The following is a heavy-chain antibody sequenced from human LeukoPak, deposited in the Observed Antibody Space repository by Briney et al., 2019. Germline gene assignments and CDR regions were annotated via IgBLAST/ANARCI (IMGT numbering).Heavy chain of an antibody. CDR2: MNPNSGNT. Sequence: ASVKVSCKASGYTFTSYDINWVRQATGQGLEWMGWMNPNSGNTGYAQKFQGIVTMTRNTSISTDYMELSSLRSDDTAVYYCARKYLYGSRKPHFDYWGQGTLVTVSS. CDR1: GYTFTSYD. CDR3: ARKYLYGSRKPHFDY. D-gene: IGHD3-10*01. V-gene: IGHV1-8*01. J-gene: IGHJ4*02.